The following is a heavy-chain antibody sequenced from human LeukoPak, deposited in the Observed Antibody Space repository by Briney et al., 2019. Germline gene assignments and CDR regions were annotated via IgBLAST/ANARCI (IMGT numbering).Heavy chain of an antibody. V-gene: IGHV4-59*01. CDR1: GGSISNYY. Sequence: SETLSLTCTVSGGSISNYYWSWLRQPPGKGLEWIGYIYYSGSTNYNPSLKSRLTISVDTSKNQFSLKLISVTAADTAVYYCARGKSSSSVLPSDSWGQGTLVTVSS. CDR3: ARGKSSSSVLPSDS. J-gene: IGHJ4*02. CDR2: IYYSGST. D-gene: IGHD6-6*01.